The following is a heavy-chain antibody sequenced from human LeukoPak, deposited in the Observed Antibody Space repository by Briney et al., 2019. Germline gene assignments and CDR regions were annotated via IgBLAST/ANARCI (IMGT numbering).Heavy chain of an antibody. CDR2: ISYDGSNK. Sequence: PGRSLRLSCAASGFTFSSYAMHWVRQAPGKGLEWVAVISYDGSNKYYADSVKGRFTISRDNSKNTLYLQMNSLRAEDTAVYFCARIPPPVTTDVYWYFALWGRGTLVTVSP. CDR1: GFTFSSYA. D-gene: IGHD4-17*01. J-gene: IGHJ2*01. V-gene: IGHV3-30*14. CDR3: ARIPPPVTTDVYWYFAL.